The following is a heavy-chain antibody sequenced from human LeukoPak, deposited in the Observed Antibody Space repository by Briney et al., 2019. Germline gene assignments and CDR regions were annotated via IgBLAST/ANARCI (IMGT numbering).Heavy chain of an antibody. CDR2: INPISGDT. CDR1: GYTFTGYY. D-gene: IGHD1-26*01. J-gene: IGHJ4*02. Sequence: GAPVKVSCKASGYTFTGYYAQWVRQAPGQGLEWMGWINPISGDTHYAPKFQGRVTMTRDTSISTAYMELTRLTSDDTAVYFCARGGKSEVGTCDHWGQGTLVTVSS. V-gene: IGHV1-2*02. CDR3: ARGGKSEVGTCDH.